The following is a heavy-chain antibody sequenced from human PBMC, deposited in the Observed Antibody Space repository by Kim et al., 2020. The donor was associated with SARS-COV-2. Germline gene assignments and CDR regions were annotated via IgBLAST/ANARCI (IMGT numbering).Heavy chain of an antibody. CDR1: GGTFRSYD. CDR2: IIPACGTT. V-gene: IGHV1-69*13. CDR3: ARETWELQPYY. Sequence: SVKVSCKASGGTFRSYDINWVRQAPGQGLEWMGRIIPACGTTHYAQKFQGRVTMTADASMSTAYMELSSLTSEDTALYYCARETWELQPYYWG. J-gene: IGHJ4*01. D-gene: IGHD1-26*01.